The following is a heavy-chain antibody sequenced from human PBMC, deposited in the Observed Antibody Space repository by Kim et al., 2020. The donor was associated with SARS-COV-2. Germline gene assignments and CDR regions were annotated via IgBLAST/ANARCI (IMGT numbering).Heavy chain of an antibody. D-gene: IGHD7-27*01. CDR2: IYYSGST. Sequence: SETLSLTCTVSGGSISSSSYYWGWIRQPPGKGLEWIGNIYYSGSTYYNPSLKSRVTISVDTSKNQFSLKLSSVTAADTAVYYCARDGLGLYYYYYYGMDVWGQGTTVTVSS. CDR3: ARDGLGLYYYYYYGMDV. J-gene: IGHJ6*02. CDR1: GGSISSSSYY. V-gene: IGHV4-39*01.